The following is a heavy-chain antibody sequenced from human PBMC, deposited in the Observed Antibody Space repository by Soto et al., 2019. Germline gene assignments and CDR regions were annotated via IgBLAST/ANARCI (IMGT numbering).Heavy chain of an antibody. CDR3: AKDRYFDSYYLDS. Sequence: GGSLRLSCAASGFTFSRYAIHWVRQAPGKGLEWVTVMSYDGNQKHYADSVKGRFTVSRDDSENTVLLQMTSLRPEDTATYYCAKDRYFDSYYLDSWGQGTLVTVSS. CDR1: GFTFSRYA. CDR2: MSYDGNQK. J-gene: IGHJ4*02. V-gene: IGHV3-30-3*01. D-gene: IGHD3-9*01.